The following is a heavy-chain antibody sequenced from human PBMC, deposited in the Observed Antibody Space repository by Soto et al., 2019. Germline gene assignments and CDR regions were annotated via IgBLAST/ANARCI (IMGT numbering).Heavy chain of an antibody. Sequence: QVQLVQSGAEVKKPGSSVKVSCTASGGSLRNSVISWVRQAPAQRLEWMGGVIPILGTANYAQKFQGRVTMTADDATSTAYKNLSSLSPDDTAVDYSERLGYPGHWGPGTLVIVSS. CDR1: GGSLRNSV. V-gene: IGHV1-69*01. J-gene: IGHJ4*02. CDR3: ERLGYPGH. D-gene: IGHD5-18*01. CDR2: VIPILGTA.